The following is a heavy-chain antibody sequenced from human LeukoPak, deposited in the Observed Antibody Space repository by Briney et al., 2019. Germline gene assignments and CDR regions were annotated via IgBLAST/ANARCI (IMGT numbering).Heavy chain of an antibody. V-gene: IGHV3-23*01. J-gene: IGHJ4*02. CDR2: INDSGFST. CDR3: AKPDSSGYYFPPDY. Sequence: GGSLRLSCAASGFTFSSYVMSWVRQAPGKGLEWVATINDSGFSTYYADSVTGRFTISRDNSKNTLYLQMNSLRAEDTAVYYCAKPDSSGYYFPPDYWGQGTLVTVSS. D-gene: IGHD3-22*01. CDR1: GFTFSSYV.